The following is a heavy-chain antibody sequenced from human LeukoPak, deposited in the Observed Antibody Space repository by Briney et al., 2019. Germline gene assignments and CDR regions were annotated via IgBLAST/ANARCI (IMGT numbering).Heavy chain of an antibody. CDR3: ARIGVEDYYFDH. D-gene: IGHD2-8*01. J-gene: IGHJ4*02. V-gene: IGHV3-7*01. Sequence: GGSLRLSCAASGFTFSTDWMSWVRQAPGKGLEWVANIKQDGSEKYYVHSVKGRFTVSRDNAKNSLYLQMNSLRAEDTPVYYCARIGVEDYYFDHWGQGIQVTVSS. CDR2: IKQDGSEK. CDR1: GFTFSTDW.